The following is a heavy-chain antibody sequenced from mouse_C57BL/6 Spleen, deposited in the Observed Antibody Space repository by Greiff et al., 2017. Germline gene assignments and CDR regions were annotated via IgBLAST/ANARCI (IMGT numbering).Heavy chain of an antibody. D-gene: IGHD1-1*01. J-gene: IGHJ1*03. CDR3: ARDYGSSYWYFDV. V-gene: IGHV5-6*01. Sequence: EVMLVESGGDLVKPGGSLKLSCAASGFTFSSYGMSWVRQTPDKRLEWVATISSGGSYTYYPDSVKGRFTISRDNAKNTLYLQMSSLKSEDTAMYYCARDYGSSYWYFDVGGTGTTVTVSS. CDR2: ISSGGSYT. CDR1: GFTFSSYG.